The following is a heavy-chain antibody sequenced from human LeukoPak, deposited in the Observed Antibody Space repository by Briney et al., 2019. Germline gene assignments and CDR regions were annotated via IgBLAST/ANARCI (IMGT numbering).Heavy chain of an antibody. D-gene: IGHD3-3*01. CDR2: IKSKTDGGTT. V-gene: IGHV3-15*01. CDR1: GFTASRFTFSEAW. CDR3: TTSSYYDFWSGYSIVLRSFDY. J-gene: IGHJ4*02. Sequence: GGSLRLSCTASGFTASRFTFSEAWMSWVRQAPGKGLEWVGRIKSKTDGGTTDYAAPVKGRLTISRGDSKNTLYLQMNSLKTEDTAVYYCTTSSYYDFWSGYSIVLRSFDYWGQGTLVTVSS.